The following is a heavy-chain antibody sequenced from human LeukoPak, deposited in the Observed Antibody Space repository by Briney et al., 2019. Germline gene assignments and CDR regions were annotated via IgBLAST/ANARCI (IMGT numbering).Heavy chain of an antibody. Sequence: SETLSLTCTVSGGSISSYYWSWIRQPPGKGLEWIGYIYTSGSTNYNPSLKSRVNISVDKSKNQFSLKLSSVTAADTDVYYCARHGGSTRATANWFDPWGQGTLVTVSS. CDR1: GGSISSYY. CDR3: ARHGGSTRATANWFDP. J-gene: IGHJ5*02. D-gene: IGHD2-2*01. CDR2: IYTSGST. V-gene: IGHV4-4*09.